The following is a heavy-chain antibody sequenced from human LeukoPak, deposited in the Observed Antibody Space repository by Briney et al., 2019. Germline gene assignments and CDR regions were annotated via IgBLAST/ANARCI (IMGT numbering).Heavy chain of an antibody. J-gene: IGHJ4*02. D-gene: IGHD5-18*01. CDR3: ARADWDTAMIDY. CDR1: GFTFRSYG. Sequence: GGSLRPSCAASGFTFRSYGMSWVRQAPGKGLEWVSSISSSSSYIYYADSVKGRFTISRDNAKNSLYLQMNSLRAEDTAVYYCARADWDTAMIDYWGQGTLVTVSS. V-gene: IGHV3-21*01. CDR2: ISSSSSYI.